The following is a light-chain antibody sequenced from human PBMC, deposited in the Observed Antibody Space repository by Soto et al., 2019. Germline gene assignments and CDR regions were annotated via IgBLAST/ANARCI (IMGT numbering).Light chain of an antibody. Sequence: QSALTQPASVSGSPGQSINIYCTGTNSDVGGYEYVSWYKQYPGQAPKVIIYEVTYRPSGVSARFSGSKSGTTASLTISDLQTEDEADYYCSSFTNSNTWVFGGGTQLTVL. CDR2: EVT. J-gene: IGLJ7*01. CDR3: SSFTNSNTWV. V-gene: IGLV2-14*01. CDR1: NSDVGGYEY.